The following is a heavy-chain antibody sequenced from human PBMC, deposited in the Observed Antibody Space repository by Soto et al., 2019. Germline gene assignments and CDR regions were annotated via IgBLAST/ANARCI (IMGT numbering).Heavy chain of an antibody. CDR3: AREQQLVPPYYYYGMDV. D-gene: IGHD6-13*01. CDR1: GFTFSSYW. V-gene: IGHV3-74*01. Sequence: GSLRLSCAASGFTFSSYWMHWVRQAPGKGLVWVSRINSDGSSTSYADSVKGRFTISRDNAKNTLYLQMNSLRAEDTAVYYCAREQQLVPPYYYYGMDVWGQGTTVTVSS. CDR2: INSDGSST. J-gene: IGHJ6*02.